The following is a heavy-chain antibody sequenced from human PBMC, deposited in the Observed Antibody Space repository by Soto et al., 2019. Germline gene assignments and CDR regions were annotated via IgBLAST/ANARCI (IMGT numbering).Heavy chain of an antibody. CDR1: GGSISGNY. J-gene: IGHJ5*02. V-gene: IGHV4-4*07. D-gene: IGHD3-10*01. Sequence: SETLSLSCIVSGGSISGNYWRWIRQPAGKGLEWIGRIYSSGSTSYNPSLKSRVIMAEDTSKNQFSLKLSSVTAADTAVYYCTRGPGSYNWFDLWGQGTLVTVSS. CDR3: TRGPGSYNWFDL. CDR2: IYSSGST.